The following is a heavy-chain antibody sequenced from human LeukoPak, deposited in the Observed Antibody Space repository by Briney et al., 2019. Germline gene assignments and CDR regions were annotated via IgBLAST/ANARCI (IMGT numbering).Heavy chain of an antibody. Sequence: PSETLSFTCAVYGGSFSGYYWSWIRQPPGKGLEWIGEINHSGSTNYNPSLKSRVTISVDTSKNQFSLKLSSVTAADTAVYYCARGFTAQGYWGQGTLVTVSS. CDR1: GGSFSGYY. D-gene: IGHD5-18*01. CDR2: INHSGST. J-gene: IGHJ4*02. V-gene: IGHV4-34*01. CDR3: ARGFTAQGY.